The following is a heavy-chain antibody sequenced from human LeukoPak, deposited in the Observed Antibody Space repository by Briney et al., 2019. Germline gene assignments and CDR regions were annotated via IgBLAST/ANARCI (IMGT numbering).Heavy chain of an antibody. CDR3: ASTGDSSSSSWFAP. D-gene: IGHD6-13*01. CDR1: GGSFSTYY. J-gene: IGHJ5*02. V-gene: IGHV4-34*01. Sequence: SETLSLTCAVYGGSFSTYYWSWIRQPPGKGLEWIGEINHSGSTNYNPSLKSQVTISVDTSKNQFSLKLSSVTAADTAVYYCASTGDSSSSSWFAPWGQGTLVTVSS. CDR2: INHSGST.